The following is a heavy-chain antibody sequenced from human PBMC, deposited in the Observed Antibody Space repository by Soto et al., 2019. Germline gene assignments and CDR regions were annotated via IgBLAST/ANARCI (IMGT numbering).Heavy chain of an antibody. CDR1: GFTFDDYA. Sequence: GGYLRLSCAASGFTFDDYAMHWVRQAPGKGLEWVSGISWNSGSIGYADSVKGRFTISRDNAKNSLYLQMNSLRAEDTALYYCAKGLSDISSRYKPSHYWGPRPLCTVSS. V-gene: IGHV3-9*01. CDR2: ISWNSGSI. CDR3: AKGLSDISSRYKPSHY. D-gene: IGHD6-13*01. J-gene: IGHJ4*02.